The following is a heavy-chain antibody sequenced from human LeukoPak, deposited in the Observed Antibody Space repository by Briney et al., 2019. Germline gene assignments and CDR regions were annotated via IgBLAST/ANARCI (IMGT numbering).Heavy chain of an antibody. CDR3: ARLGIAVAGTASGMDV. CDR2: IIPILGIA. Sequence: SVKVSCKASGGTFSSYAISWVRQAPGQGLEWMGRIIPILGIANYAQKFQGRVTITADKSTSTAYMELSSLRSEDTAVYHCARLGIAVAGTASGMDVWGQGTTVTVSS. D-gene: IGHD6-19*01. CDR1: GGTFSSYA. J-gene: IGHJ6*02. V-gene: IGHV1-69*04.